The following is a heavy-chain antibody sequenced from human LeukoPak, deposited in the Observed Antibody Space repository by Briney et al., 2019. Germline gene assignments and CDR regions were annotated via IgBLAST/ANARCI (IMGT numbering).Heavy chain of an antibody. J-gene: IGHJ4*02. V-gene: IGHV3-30*02. CDR2: IWYDGNEI. CDR3: AREQQGRRAAFDY. D-gene: IGHD1-1*01. CDR1: GFTFRSSG. Sequence: GGSLRLSCAASGFTFRSSGMHWVRQAPGKGLEWVAFIWYDGNEIYYADSVKGRFTISRDNSRNTLYLQMNSLRTEDTAVYYCAREQQGRRAAFDYWGQGTPVTVSS.